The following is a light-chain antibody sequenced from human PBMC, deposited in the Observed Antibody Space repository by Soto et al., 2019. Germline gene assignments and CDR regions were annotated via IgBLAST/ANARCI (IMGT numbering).Light chain of an antibody. J-gene: IGKJ1*01. CDR3: QQYHNWPA. CDR1: QSVSSN. CDR2: GAA. Sequence: EIVLTQSAATLSLSPGERATLSCSPSQSVSSNFAWYQQKPGQAPRLLIYGAATRATGIPARFSGSGSGTEFTLTISSLQSEDFAVYYCQQYHNWPAFGQGTKVDI. V-gene: IGKV3-15*01.